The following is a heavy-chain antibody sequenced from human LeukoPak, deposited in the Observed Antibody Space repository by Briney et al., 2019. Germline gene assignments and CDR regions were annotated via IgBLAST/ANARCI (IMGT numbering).Heavy chain of an antibody. CDR1: GFTFSSYG. Sequence: PGGSLRLSCAASGFTFSSYGMHWVRQAPGKGLEWVAFIRYDGSNKYYADSVKGRFTISRDNSMNTLYLQMNSLRAEDTAVYYCAKVVRGYCSGGSCPEHYYYYYYMDVWGKGTTVTVSS. CDR3: AKVVRGYCSGGSCPEHYYYYYYMDV. V-gene: IGHV3-30*02. CDR2: IRYDGSNK. D-gene: IGHD2-15*01. J-gene: IGHJ6*03.